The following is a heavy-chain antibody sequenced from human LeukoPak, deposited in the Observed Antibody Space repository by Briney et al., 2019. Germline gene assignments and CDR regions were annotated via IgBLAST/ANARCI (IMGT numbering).Heavy chain of an antibody. CDR3: TTELPYYYYMDV. J-gene: IGHJ6*03. CDR1: GFTVSSNY. CDR2: ISYDGSNE. Sequence: GGSLRLSCAASGFTVSSNYMSWVRQAPGKGLEWVAIISYDGSNEYYADSVKGRFTISRDNSKNTLYLQMNSLRAADTAVYYCTTELPYYYYMDVWGKGTTVTVSS. V-gene: IGHV3-30*03. D-gene: IGHD2-21*02.